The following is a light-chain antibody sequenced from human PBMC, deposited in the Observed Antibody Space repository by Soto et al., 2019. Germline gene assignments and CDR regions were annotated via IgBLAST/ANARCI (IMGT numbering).Light chain of an antibody. V-gene: IGKV1-27*01. CDR3: QKYNSAPWT. CDR2: AAS. Sequence: DIRMTQSPSSLSASVGDRVTITCRASQSVSNYLVWYQQRPGKVPKLLIYAASTLQSGVPSRFSGSGSGTDFTLTISSLRPEDVATYYCQKYNSAPWTFGQGTKVEIK. CDR1: QSVSNY. J-gene: IGKJ1*01.